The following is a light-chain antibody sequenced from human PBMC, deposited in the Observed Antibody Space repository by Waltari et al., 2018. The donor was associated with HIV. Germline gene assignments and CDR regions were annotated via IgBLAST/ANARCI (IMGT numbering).Light chain of an antibody. J-gene: IGLJ2*01. CDR2: EVT. CDR3: SSYAGDNNLV. Sequence: QSALTQPPSASGSPGQSVTISCTGTSSDVGGYNFVSWYQQHPGKAPKLMIFEVTKRPSGVPARFSGSKTGNTASLTVSGLQADDEGDYYCSSYAGDNNLVFGGGTKLTVL. V-gene: IGLV2-8*01. CDR1: SSDVGGYNF.